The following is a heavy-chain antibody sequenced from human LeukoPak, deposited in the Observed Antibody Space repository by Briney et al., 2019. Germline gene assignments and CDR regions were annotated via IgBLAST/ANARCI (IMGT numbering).Heavy chain of an antibody. J-gene: IGHJ4*02. CDR2: ISYDGSNK. Sequence: PGGSLRLSCAASGFTFRSYGMYWVRQAPGKGLEWVAFISYDGSNKYYADSVKGRFTISRDNSKNTLYLQMNSLRAEDTAVYYCAREGYSGSPDYWGQGTLVTVSS. V-gene: IGHV3-30*03. CDR1: GFTFRSYG. CDR3: AREGYSGSPDY. D-gene: IGHD1-26*01.